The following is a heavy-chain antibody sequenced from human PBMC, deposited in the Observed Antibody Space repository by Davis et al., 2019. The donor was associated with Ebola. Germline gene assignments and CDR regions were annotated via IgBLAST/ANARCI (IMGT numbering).Heavy chain of an antibody. J-gene: IGHJ4*02. D-gene: IGHD3-22*01. CDR3: AKAIYYYYDSSGFLDL. V-gene: IGHV5-51*01. CDR2: IYPGDSDV. CDR1: GYSSTNYW. Sequence: KVSCNASGYSSTNYWIGWVRQMPGKGLEWMGIIYPGDSDVRYRPSFQGQVTISVDKSISTTYLQWSSLKASDTAIYYCAKAIYYYYDSSGFLDLWGQGTLVTVSS.